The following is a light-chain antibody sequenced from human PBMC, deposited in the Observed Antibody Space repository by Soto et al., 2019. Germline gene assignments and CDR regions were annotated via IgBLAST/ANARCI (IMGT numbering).Light chain of an antibody. CDR1: LSVSSN. J-gene: IGKJ1*01. CDR2: GAS. V-gene: IGKV3-15*01. Sequence: IVMTQSPATLSVSPGERATLSCRASLSVSSNLAWYQQKPGQAPRLLIYGASTRATGVPARFSGSGSGTEFTLTISSLQSEDFAVYYCQQHNHWPNFVQGTNVEIK. CDR3: QQHNHWPN.